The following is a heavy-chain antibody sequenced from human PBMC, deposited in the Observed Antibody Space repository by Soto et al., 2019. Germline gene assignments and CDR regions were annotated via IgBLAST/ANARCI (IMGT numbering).Heavy chain of an antibody. Sequence: GASVKVSCKVSGYTLTELSMHWVRQAPGKGLEWMGGFDPEDGETIYAQKFQGRVTMTEDTSTDTAYMELSSLRSEDTAVYYCATVWGGGGSSLGYDYIWGSSHSPSTHYYYYYMDVWGKGTTVTVSS. J-gene: IGHJ6*03. CDR2: FDPEDGET. CDR1: GYTLTELS. CDR3: ATVWGGGGSSLGYDYIWGSSHSPSTHYYYYYMDV. D-gene: IGHD3-16*01. V-gene: IGHV1-24*01.